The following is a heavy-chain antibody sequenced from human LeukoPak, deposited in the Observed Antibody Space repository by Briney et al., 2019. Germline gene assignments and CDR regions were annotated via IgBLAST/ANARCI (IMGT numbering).Heavy chain of an antibody. D-gene: IGHD3-9*01. J-gene: IGHJ5*02. CDR1: GFTFSSYG. CDR2: IWYDGSNK. Sequence: GGSLRLSCAASGFTFSSYGMHWVRQAPGKGLEWVAVIWYDGSNKYYADSVKGRFTISRDNSKNTLYLQMNSPRAEDTAVYYCARGPPRGYFDWYNWFDPWGQGTLVTVSS. CDR3: ARGPPRGYFDWYNWFDP. V-gene: IGHV3-33*01.